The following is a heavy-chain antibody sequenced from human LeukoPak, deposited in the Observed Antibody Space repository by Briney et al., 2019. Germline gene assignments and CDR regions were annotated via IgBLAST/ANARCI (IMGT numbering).Heavy chain of an antibody. CDR1: GYTFFDFY. Sequence: ASVKVSCKASGYTFFDFYMHWVRQAPGQGLEWMGIINPNDGRTTDAQKFQGRVSMTSDTSTSTCYMELSSLRSEDTAVYYCARGRGPLRVEFGDWGQGALVTVSS. J-gene: IGHJ4*02. CDR3: ARGRGPLRVEFGD. D-gene: IGHD3-16*01. V-gene: IGHV1-46*01. CDR2: INPNDGRT.